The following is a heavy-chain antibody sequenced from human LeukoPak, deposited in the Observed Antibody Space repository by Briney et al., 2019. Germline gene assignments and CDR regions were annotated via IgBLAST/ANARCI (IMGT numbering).Heavy chain of an antibody. CDR2: IIPIFGTA. V-gene: IGHV1-69*13. Sequence: SVKVPCKASGGTFSSYAISWVRQAPGQGLEWMGGIIPIFGTANYAQKFQGRVTITADESTSTAYMELSSLRSEDTAVYYCARDRASGYYYELDYWGQGTLVTVSS. J-gene: IGHJ4*02. CDR3: ARDRASGYYYELDY. D-gene: IGHD3-22*01. CDR1: GGTFSSYA.